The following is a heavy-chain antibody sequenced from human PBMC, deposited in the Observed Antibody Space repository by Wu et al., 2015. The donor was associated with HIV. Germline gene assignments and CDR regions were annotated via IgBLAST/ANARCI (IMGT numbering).Heavy chain of an antibody. D-gene: IGHD2-2*01. CDR2: IIPILGTA. CDR3: ARDLECSSTSCPMGGDY. CDR1: GGTFSSYA. V-gene: IGHV1-69*11. Sequence: QVQLVQSGAEVKKPGSSVKVSCKASGGTFSSYAISWVRQAPGQGLEWMGRIIPILGTANYAQKFQGRVTITADESTSTAYMELSSLRSEDTAVYYCARDLECSSTSCPMGGDYWGQGTLVTVSS. J-gene: IGHJ4*02.